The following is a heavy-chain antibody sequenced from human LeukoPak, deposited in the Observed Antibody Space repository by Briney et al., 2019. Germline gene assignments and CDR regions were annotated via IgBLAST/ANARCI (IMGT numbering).Heavy chain of an antibody. V-gene: IGHV3-20*04. CDR3: ARDRYYGSGSQKPFDY. CDR2: LNWNGDNT. J-gene: IGHJ4*02. CDR1: GFTFDDYG. D-gene: IGHD3-10*01. Sequence: GGSLRLSCAASGFTFDDYGMSWVRQAPGKGLEWVSGLNWNGDNTGYADSVKGRFTISRDNAKNSLYLQMNSLRAEDTALYYCARDRYYGSGSQKPFDYWGQGTRVTVSS.